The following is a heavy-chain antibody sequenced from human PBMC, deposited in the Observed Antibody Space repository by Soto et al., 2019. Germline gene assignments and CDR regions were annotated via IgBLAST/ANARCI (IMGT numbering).Heavy chain of an antibody. V-gene: IGHV5-51*01. J-gene: IGHJ6*02. CDR3: ARLVGYGDYSYYYYGMDV. Sequence: GESLKISCKGSGYSFTSYWIAWVRQMPGKGLEWMGIIYPGDSDTRYSPSFQGQVTISVDKSIRTAYLQWSSLKASDTAMYYCARLVGYGDYSYYYYGMDVWGQGTTVTVSS. CDR2: IYPGDSDT. D-gene: IGHD4-17*01. CDR1: GYSFTSYW.